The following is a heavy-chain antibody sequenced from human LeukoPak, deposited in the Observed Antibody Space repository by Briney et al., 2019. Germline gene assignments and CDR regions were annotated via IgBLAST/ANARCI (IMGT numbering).Heavy chain of an antibody. V-gene: IGHV4-30-4*01. CDR2: IYYSGST. D-gene: IGHD6-13*01. CDR1: GASIGSGDHY. CDR3: ARSPDAYSSRWYNFDY. Sequence: SETLSLTCSVSGASIGSGDHYWSWLRHPPGKGLVWIGNIYYSGSTYYNPSLKSRVTISVDTSKNQFSLKLISVTAADTAVYYCARSPDAYSSRWYNFDYWGQGTLVTVSS. J-gene: IGHJ4*02.